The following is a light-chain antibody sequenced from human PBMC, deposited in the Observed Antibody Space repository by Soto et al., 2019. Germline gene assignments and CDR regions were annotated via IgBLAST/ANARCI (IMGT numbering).Light chain of an antibody. J-gene: IGKJ1*01. CDR3: QQTYSNPRT. Sequence: DIQMTQSPSSLSASVGDRVTITCRASQSISRFLNWYHQKPGKAPELLIYDASTLQSGVSSRFSGSGSGTDFTLSISSQQPEDFATYYCQQTYSNPRTFGPGTKVEIK. CDR2: DAS. V-gene: IGKV1-39*01. CDR1: QSISRF.